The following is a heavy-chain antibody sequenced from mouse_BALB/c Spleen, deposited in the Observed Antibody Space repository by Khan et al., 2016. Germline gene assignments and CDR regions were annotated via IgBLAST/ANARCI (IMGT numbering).Heavy chain of an antibody. CDR1: GYTFTSYW. D-gene: IGHD1-1*01. J-gene: IGHJ1*01. Sequence: QVQLKQSGAELARPGASVKLSCKASGYTFTSYWMQWVKQRPGQGLEWIGAIYPGDGDTRYTQKFKGKATLTADKSSSTAYMQLSSLASEDSAVYYCARSETTDWYFDVWGAGTTVTVSS. CDR2: IYPGDGDT. V-gene: IGHV1-87*01. CDR3: ARSETTDWYFDV.